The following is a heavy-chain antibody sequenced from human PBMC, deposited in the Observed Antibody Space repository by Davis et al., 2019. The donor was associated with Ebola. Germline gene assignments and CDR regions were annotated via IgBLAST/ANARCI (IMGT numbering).Heavy chain of an antibody. CDR1: GYSISSDYY. Sequence: PSETLSLTCAVSGYSISSDYYWGWIRQPPGKGLEWIGSIYHSGSTYYSPSLKSRVTISVDTSKNQFSLNLRSVTAADTAGYYCARVAHSSKHPAGGYYYYGLDVWGQGTTVTVSS. J-gene: IGHJ6*02. CDR2: IYHSGST. V-gene: IGHV4-38-2*01. D-gene: IGHD6-13*01. CDR3: ARVAHSSKHPAGGYYYYGLDV.